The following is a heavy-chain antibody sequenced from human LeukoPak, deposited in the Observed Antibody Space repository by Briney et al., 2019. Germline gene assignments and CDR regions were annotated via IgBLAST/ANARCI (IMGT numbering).Heavy chain of an antibody. J-gene: IGHJ4*02. Sequence: SVKVSCKASGGTFSSYAISWVRQAPGQGLEWMGRIIPILGIANYAQKFQGRVTITADKSTSTAYMELSSLRSEDTAVYYCARDADGYNYRGFDYWGQGTLVTVSS. CDR2: IIPILGIA. V-gene: IGHV1-69*04. CDR1: GGTFSSYA. D-gene: IGHD5-24*01. CDR3: ARDADGYNYRGFDY.